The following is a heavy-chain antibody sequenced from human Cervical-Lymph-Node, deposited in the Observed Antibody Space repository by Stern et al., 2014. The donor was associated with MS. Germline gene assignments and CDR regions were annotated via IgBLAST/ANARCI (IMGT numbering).Heavy chain of an antibody. Sequence: EVQLVESGGGLVQPGGSLRLSCSASGFTFSSYAMHWVRQAPGKGLEYVSAISSNGGSTYYADSVKGRFTISRDNSKNTLYLQMSSLRAEDTAVYYCVKDGRWFGELLSPYYFDYWGQGTLVTVSS. V-gene: IGHV3-64D*06. CDR1: GFTFSSYA. J-gene: IGHJ4*02. CDR2: ISSNGGST. D-gene: IGHD3-10*01. CDR3: VKDGRWFGELLSPYYFDY.